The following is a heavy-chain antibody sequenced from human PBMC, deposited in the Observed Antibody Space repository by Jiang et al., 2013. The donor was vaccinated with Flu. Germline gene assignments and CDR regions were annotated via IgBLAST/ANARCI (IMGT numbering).Heavy chain of an antibody. CDR2: TSGNSVTT. J-gene: IGHJ4*02. CDR1: GFSFSNYA. Sequence: VQLLESGGGLVQPGESLRLSCVASGFSFSNYAMIWVRQAPGKGLEWVSTSGNSVTTYHADSVRGRFTVSRDNSKNTLYLQMNSLRAEDTAVYYCAKTDGGVRGDTYGPQDYWGQGTLVTVSS. V-gene: IGHV3-23*01. D-gene: IGHD5-18*01. CDR3: AKTDGGVRGDTYGPQDY.